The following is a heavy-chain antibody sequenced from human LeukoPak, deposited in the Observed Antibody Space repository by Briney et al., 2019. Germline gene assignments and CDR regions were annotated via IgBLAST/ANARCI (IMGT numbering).Heavy chain of an antibody. CDR1: GFNFDTYT. V-gene: IGHV3-23*01. D-gene: IGHD3-22*01. J-gene: IGHJ4*02. CDR3: VKDTGMYSYDSSGFDN. Sequence: PGGSLRLSCAASGFNFDTYTMSWVRQAPGKGLQWVSFISASGGMSYYTDSVKGRFTISRDSFRNTLHLKMNDLRAEDTAVYYCVKDTGMYSYDSSGFDNWGQGTLVTVSS. CDR2: ISASGGMS.